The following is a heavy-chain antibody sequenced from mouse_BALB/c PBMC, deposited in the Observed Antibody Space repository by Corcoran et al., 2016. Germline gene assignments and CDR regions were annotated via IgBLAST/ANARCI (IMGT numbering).Heavy chain of an antibody. CDR1: GFNIKDTY. J-gene: IGHJ1*01. Sequence: EVQLQQSGAELVKPGASVKLSCTASGFNIKDTYMHWVKQRPEQGLEWIGRIEPANGNTKYDPKFQGKATTTADTSSNTAYLQLSSLTSEDTAVYYCANWDWYFDVWGAGTTVTVSS. CDR2: IEPANGNT. V-gene: IGHV14-3*02. D-gene: IGHD4-1*01. CDR3: ANWDWYFDV.